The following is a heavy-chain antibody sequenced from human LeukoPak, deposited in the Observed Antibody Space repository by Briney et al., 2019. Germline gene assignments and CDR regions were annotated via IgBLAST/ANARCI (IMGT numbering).Heavy chain of an antibody. Sequence: GGSLRLSCAASGFTFSNAWMSWVRQAPGKGLEWVGRIKGKTDGETTDYAAPVKGRFAISRDDSKNTAYLQMNSLKTEDTAVYYCTTYCSGASCFSFDNWGQGTLVTVSS. D-gene: IGHD2-15*01. CDR3: TTYCSGASCFSFDN. CDR2: IKGKTDGETT. CDR1: GFTFSNAW. J-gene: IGHJ4*02. V-gene: IGHV3-15*01.